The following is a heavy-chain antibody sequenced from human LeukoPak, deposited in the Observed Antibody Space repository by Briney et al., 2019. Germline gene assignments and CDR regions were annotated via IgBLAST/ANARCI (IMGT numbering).Heavy chain of an antibody. V-gene: IGHV3-30*04. J-gene: IGHJ4*02. Sequence: GGSPRLSCAASGFTFNSYAIHWVRQAPGKGLEWVAVISYDGSNKYYADSVKGRFTISRDNSKNTLYLQMNSLRAEDTALYYCARDVGYSYQIDYWGQGTLVTVSS. CDR1: GFTFNSYA. CDR2: ISYDGSNK. D-gene: IGHD5-18*01. CDR3: ARDVGYSYQIDY.